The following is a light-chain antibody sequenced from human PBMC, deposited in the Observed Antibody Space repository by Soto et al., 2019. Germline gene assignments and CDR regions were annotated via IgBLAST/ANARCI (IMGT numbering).Light chain of an antibody. V-gene: IGKV1-39*01. Sequence: DVQMTQSPSSLSASVGDRVTITCRASLGGSAYLLWYQQRQGGAPKLLIYAASNLLSGVPSRFSGSGAGTNFTLTISSLQPEDFAPYSCQQSYRTPHTFGQGTKLETK. CDR1: LGGSAY. J-gene: IGKJ2*01. CDR2: AAS. CDR3: QQSYRTPHT.